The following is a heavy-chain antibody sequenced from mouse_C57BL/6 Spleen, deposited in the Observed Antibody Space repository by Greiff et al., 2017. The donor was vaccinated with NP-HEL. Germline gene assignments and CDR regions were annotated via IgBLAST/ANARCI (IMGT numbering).Heavy chain of an antibody. Sequence: DVKLQESGPGLAKPAQTLSLTCTVTGYSITSDYWNWVRKFPGKKLEYMGYISYSGSTYYYPSLKSRISITRDTSKNQYYLQLNSMTTEDAVTYYCARLGHLYFDVWGTGTTVTVSS. J-gene: IGHJ1*03. CDR1: GYSITSDY. CDR2: ISYSGST. V-gene: IGHV3-8*01. D-gene: IGHD4-1*01. CDR3: ARLGHLYFDV.